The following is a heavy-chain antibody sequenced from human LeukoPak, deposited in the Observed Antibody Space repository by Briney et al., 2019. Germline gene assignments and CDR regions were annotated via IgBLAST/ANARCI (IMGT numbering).Heavy chain of an antibody. Sequence: GGSLILSCAASGFTFSSYWMSWVRQAPGKGLEWVANIKQDGSEENFVDSVKGRFTISRDNAKKSLYLQMNSLRAEDTAVYYCARGSSAGASLRHDYWGQGTLVTVSS. J-gene: IGHJ4*02. CDR1: GFTFSSYW. CDR2: IKQDGSEE. CDR3: ARGSSAGASLRHDY. V-gene: IGHV3-7*01. D-gene: IGHD1-26*01.